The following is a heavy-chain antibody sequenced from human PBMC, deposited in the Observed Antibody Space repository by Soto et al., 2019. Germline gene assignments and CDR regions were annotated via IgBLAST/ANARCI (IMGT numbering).Heavy chain of an antibody. CDR2: TYYRSKWYN. CDR3: STWHFDY. CDR1: GDSVSSNSAI. J-gene: IGHJ4*02. V-gene: IGHV6-1*01. Sequence: PSQTLSLTCAISGDSVSSNSAIWNWIRQPPSRGLEWLGRTYYRSKWYNNYAESVKGRITINPDTSKNQFSLQLNSVTPEDTAVYYCSTWHFDYWGQGTLVTVSS.